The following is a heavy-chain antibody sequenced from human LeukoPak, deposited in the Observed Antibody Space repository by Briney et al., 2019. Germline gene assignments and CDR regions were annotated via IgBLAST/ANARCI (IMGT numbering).Heavy chain of an antibody. CDR3: NSGGSGSFL. V-gene: IGHV3-7*01. CDR1: GYTFSSDW. Sequence: PGGSLRLSCAVAGYTFSSDWSGWGRQAPGKGLEWDASVNRDGIKKYYVDSVKGRLTISRYNANNSLYLQMDSLRAEDTSLYDCNSGGSGSFLRGQGIMV. D-gene: IGHD3-10*01. CDR2: VNRDGIKK. J-gene: IGHJ4*02.